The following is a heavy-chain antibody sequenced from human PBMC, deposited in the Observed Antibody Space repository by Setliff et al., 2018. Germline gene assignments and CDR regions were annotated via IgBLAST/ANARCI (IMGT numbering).Heavy chain of an antibody. CDR2: ISGSSSYI. Sequence: GESLKISCAASGFTFSSYSMNWVRQAPGKGLEWVSSISGSSSYIYYADSVKGRFTISRDSAKNSLYLQMNSLRAEDTAVYYCARGFGWGAFDIWGQGTMVTVSS. D-gene: IGHD3-10*01. CDR1: GFTFSSYS. CDR3: ARGFGWGAFDI. V-gene: IGHV3-21*01. J-gene: IGHJ3*02.